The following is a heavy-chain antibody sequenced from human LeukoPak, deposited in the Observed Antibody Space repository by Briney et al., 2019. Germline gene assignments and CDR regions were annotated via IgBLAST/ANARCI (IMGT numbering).Heavy chain of an antibody. V-gene: IGHV3-53*01. CDR2: LYSDGNT. CDR1: GFTVITND. D-gene: IGHD1-14*01. Sequence: GSLRLSCADSGFTVITNDMTWVRQAPGKGLEWVSVLYSDGNTKYADSVQGRFTISRDNSKNTLYLEMNSLSPDDTAVYYCARGVEPLAANTLAYWGQGTLVTVSS. J-gene: IGHJ4*02. CDR3: ARGVEPLAANTLAY.